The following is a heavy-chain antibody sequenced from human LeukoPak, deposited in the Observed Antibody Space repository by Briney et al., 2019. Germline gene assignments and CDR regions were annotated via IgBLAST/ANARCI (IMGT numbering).Heavy chain of an antibody. CDR2: IYYSGST. D-gene: IGHD2-2*01. J-gene: IGHJ6*02. CDR1: GGSISSSSYY. Sequence: SETLSLTCSVSGGSISSSSYYWGWIRQPPGKGLEWIGSIYYSGSTYYNPSLKSRVTISLDTSKNQFSLKLSSVTAADTAVYYCASDVWGADCSSTNCYRGMDVWGQGTTVTVSS. CDR3: ASDVWGADCSSTNCYRGMDV. V-gene: IGHV4-39*07.